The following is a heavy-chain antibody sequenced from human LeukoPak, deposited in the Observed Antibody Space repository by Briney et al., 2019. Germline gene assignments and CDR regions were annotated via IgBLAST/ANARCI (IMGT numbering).Heavy chain of an antibody. V-gene: IGHV1-2*02. D-gene: IGHD3-16*01. CDR3: ARRWVYDKRAFDA. CDR2: INPNSGGT. CDR1: GYTFTGYY. Sequence: ASVKVSCKASGYTFTGYYMHWVRPAPGQGLEWMGWINPNSGGTNYAQKFQGRVTMTRDTSISTAYMELSRLRSDDTAVYYCARRWVYDKRAFDAWGQGTMVTVSS. J-gene: IGHJ3*01.